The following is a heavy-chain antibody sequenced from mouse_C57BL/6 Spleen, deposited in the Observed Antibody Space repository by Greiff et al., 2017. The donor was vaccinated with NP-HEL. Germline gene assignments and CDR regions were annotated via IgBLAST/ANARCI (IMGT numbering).Heavy chain of an antibody. CDR3: ARGRYGSRFDY. V-gene: IGHV5-17*01. CDR2: ISSGSSTI. D-gene: IGHD1-1*01. CDR1: GFTFSDYG. Sequence: DVQLVESGGGLVKPGGSLKLSCAASGFTFSDYGMHWVRQAPEKGLEWVAYISSGSSTISYADTVKGRFNISRDNAKNTLFLQMTSLRSEDTAMYYCARGRYGSRFDYWGQGTTLTVSS. J-gene: IGHJ2*01.